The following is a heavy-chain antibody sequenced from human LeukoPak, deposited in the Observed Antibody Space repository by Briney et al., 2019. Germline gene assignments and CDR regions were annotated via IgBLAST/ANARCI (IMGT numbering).Heavy chain of an antibody. J-gene: IGHJ4*02. CDR1: GYTFTGYY. V-gene: IGHV1-2*02. D-gene: IGHD2-15*01. CDR3: ARAGYCSGGSCYSGDY. Sequence: ASVEVSCKASGYTFTGYYMHWVRQAPGQGLEWMGWINPNSGGTNYAQKFQGRVTMTRDTSISTAYMELSRLRSDDTAVYYCARAGYCSGGSCYSGDYWGQGTLVTVSS. CDR2: INPNSGGT.